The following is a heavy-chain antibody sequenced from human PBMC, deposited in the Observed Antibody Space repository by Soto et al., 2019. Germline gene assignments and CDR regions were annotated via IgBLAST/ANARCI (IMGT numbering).Heavy chain of an antibody. CDR3: ARGNVVVVAATGYYGMDV. CDR1: GGSFSGYY. V-gene: IGHV4-34*01. J-gene: IGHJ6*02. Sequence: PSETLSLTCTVYGGSFSGYYWSWIRQPPGKGLEWIGEINHSGSTNYNPSLKSRVTISVDTSKNQFSLKLSSVTAADTAVYYCARGNVVVVAATGYYGMDVWGQGTTVTVSS. D-gene: IGHD2-15*01. CDR2: INHSGST.